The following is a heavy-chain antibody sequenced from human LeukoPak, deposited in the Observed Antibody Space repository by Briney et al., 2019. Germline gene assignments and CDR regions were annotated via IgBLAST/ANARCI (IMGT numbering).Heavy chain of an antibody. Sequence: GGSLRLSCAASGFTFSSYSMNWVRQAPGKGLEWVSYISSSSSTMYYADSVKGRFTISRDNAKNSLYLQMNSLRAEDTAVYYCAVGYCTNGVCLATFDAFDIWGQGTMVTVSS. V-gene: IGHV3-48*01. J-gene: IGHJ3*02. CDR3: AVGYCTNGVCLATFDAFDI. CDR1: GFTFSSYS. D-gene: IGHD2-8*01. CDR2: ISSSSSTM.